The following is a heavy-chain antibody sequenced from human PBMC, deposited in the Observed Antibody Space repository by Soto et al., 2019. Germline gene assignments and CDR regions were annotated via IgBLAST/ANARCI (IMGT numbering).Heavy chain of an antibody. Sequence: LITSGVGVGWIRQPPGKALEWLALIYWDDDKRYSPSLKSRLTITKDTSKNQVVLTMTNMDPVDTATYYCARLTLGYCSGGSCYVYEYWGQGTLVTVSS. CDR2: IYWDDDK. CDR1: LITSGVG. V-gene: IGHV2-5*02. D-gene: IGHD2-15*01. CDR3: ARLTLGYCSGGSCYVYEY. J-gene: IGHJ4*02.